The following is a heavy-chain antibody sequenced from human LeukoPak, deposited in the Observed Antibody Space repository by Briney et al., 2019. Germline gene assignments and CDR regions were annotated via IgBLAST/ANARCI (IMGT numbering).Heavy chain of an antibody. J-gene: IGHJ3*02. D-gene: IGHD3-10*01. Sequence: PGGSLRLSCVASGFSFSALAMNWVRQAPGKGLDWVSGITGSGDRANYADSVKGRFTISRDNSKNTVYLQMNSLRVEDTAVYFCVKHSLITISPFDMWGQGTKVTVSS. V-gene: IGHV3-23*01. CDR1: GFSFSALA. CDR3: VKHSLITISPFDM. CDR2: ITGSGDRA.